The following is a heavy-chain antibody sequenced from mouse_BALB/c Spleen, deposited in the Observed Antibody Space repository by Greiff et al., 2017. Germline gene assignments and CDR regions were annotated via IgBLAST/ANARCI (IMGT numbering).Heavy chain of an antibody. D-gene: IGHD1-2*01. CDR2: IDPETGGT. CDR1: GYTFTDYE. Sequence: VQLQQSGAELVRPGASVTLSCKASGYTFTDYEMHWVKQTPVHGLEWIGAIDPETGGTAYNQKFKGKATLTADKSSSTAYMELRSLTSEDSAVYYCTRDSTANFDVWGAGTTVTVSS. CDR3: TRDSTANFDV. J-gene: IGHJ1*01. V-gene: IGHV1-15*01.